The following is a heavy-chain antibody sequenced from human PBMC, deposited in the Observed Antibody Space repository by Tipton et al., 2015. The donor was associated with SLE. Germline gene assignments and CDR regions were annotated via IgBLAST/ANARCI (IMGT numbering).Heavy chain of an antibody. J-gene: IGHJ3*02. V-gene: IGHV4-59*01. CDR1: GGSISSYY. Sequence: TLSLTCTVSGGSISSYYWGWIRLPPGQGLGWIGYIYYSGSTNYNPSLKSRVTISVDTSKNEVSLKLRSVTAADTAVYYCARELRDAFDIWGQGTMVTVSS. CDR3: ARELRDAFDI. CDR2: IYYSGST.